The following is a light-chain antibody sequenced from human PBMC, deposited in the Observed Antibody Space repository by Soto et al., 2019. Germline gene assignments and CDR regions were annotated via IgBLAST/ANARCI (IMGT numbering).Light chain of an antibody. Sequence: QSVLTQPPSVSGAPGQRVTISCTGSSSNIGAGYDVHWYQQLPGTAPKLLIYGNNNRPSGVPDRFSGSKSGTSASLAITGLQAEDEGDYHCQSYDSSLSAVVFGGGTKVTVL. V-gene: IGLV1-40*01. CDR2: GNN. J-gene: IGLJ2*01. CDR1: SSNIGAGYD. CDR3: QSYDSSLSAVV.